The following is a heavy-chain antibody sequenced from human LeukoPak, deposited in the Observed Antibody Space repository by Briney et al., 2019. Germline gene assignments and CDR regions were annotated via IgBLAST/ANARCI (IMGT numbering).Heavy chain of an antibody. Sequence: SGTLALTCAVSGGSISSSNWWSWVRQPPGKGLEWIGEIYHSGSTNYSPSLKSRVTISVDKSKNQFSLKLSSVTAADTAVYYCAREERRSWYFDYWGQGTLVTVSS. CDR2: IYHSGST. CDR1: GGSISSSNW. V-gene: IGHV4-4*02. D-gene: IGHD1-1*01. J-gene: IGHJ4*02. CDR3: AREERRSWYFDY.